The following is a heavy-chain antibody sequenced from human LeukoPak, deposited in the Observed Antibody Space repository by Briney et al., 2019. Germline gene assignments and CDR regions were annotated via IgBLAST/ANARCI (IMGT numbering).Heavy chain of an antibody. D-gene: IGHD5-12*01. V-gene: IGHV4-30-4*01. Sequence: SETLSLTCTVSGGSISSGDYYWSWIRQPPGKGLEWIGYIYYSGSTYYNPSLKSRVTISVDTSKNQFSLKLSSVTAADTAVYYCARSGYDSGHFDYWGQGTLVTVSS. CDR2: IYYSGST. CDR3: ARSGYDSGHFDY. CDR1: GGSISSGDYY. J-gene: IGHJ4*02.